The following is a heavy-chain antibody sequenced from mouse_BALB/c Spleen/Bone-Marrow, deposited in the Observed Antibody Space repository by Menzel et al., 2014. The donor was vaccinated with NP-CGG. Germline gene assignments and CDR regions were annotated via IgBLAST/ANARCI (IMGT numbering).Heavy chain of an antibody. Sequence: QVQLQQSGAELAKPGAPVKMSCKASGYTFTNYWMHWVKQRPGQGLEWIGYINPSTGYTDYNQKFKDKATLTADKSSSTAYMQLSRLTSEDSAVYYCARSYGNYVDYWGQGTTLTVSS. J-gene: IGHJ2*01. CDR1: GYTFTNYW. CDR3: ARSYGNYVDY. V-gene: IGHV1-7*01. D-gene: IGHD2-1*01. CDR2: INPSTGYT.